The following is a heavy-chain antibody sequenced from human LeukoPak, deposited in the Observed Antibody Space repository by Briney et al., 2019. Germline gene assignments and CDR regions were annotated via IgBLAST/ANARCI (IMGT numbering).Heavy chain of an antibody. CDR1: GGTFSSYA. CDR2: IIPISGTA. Sequence: ASVTVSYKASGGTFSSYAISWVRQAPGQGLEWMGGIIPISGTAHYAQKFQGRGTITADESTSTAYMELSSLRSEDTAVYYCAASDTDLVDYYYYAMDVWGLGTTVTVSS. D-gene: IGHD5-18*01. J-gene: IGHJ6*02. V-gene: IGHV1-69*01. CDR3: AASDTDLVDYYYYAMDV.